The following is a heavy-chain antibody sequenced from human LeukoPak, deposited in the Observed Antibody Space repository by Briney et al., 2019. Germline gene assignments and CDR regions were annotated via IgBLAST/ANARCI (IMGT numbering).Heavy chain of an antibody. CDR3: VSAVRGSPIDY. V-gene: IGHV3-7*01. Sequence: PGGSLRLSCAASGFRFSNYWMGWVRQAPGKGPACVANIKTDGGETYYVDSVKGRFTISRDNAKNSLFLQMNSLRAEDTAIYYCVSAVRGSPIDYWGQGTLVSVPS. CDR1: GFRFSNYW. CDR2: IKTDGGET. D-gene: IGHD3-10*01. J-gene: IGHJ4*02.